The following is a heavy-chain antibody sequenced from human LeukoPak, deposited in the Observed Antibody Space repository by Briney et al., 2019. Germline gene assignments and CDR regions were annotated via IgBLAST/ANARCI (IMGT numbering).Heavy chain of an antibody. V-gene: IGHV3-23*01. J-gene: IGHJ4*02. CDR3: ARDLHFYFDY. Sequence: GGSLRLSCAASGFTFSSYAMSWVRQAPGKGLEWVSAISGSGGSTYYADSVKGRFTISRDNAKNSLYLQMNSLRAEDTAVYYCARDLHFYFDYWGQGTLVTVSS. CDR2: ISGSGGST. CDR1: GFTFSSYA.